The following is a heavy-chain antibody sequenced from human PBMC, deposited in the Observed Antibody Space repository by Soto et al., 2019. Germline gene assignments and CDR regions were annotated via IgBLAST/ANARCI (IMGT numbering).Heavy chain of an antibody. D-gene: IGHD5-18*01. Sequence: EVHVLESGGGLVQPGGSLRLSCAASGFAFSSYAMSWVRQAPGKGLERVSSISGRGDFTYYAGSVRGRFTVSRDNSMDTLSLQMNGLRAEDTSIYYCAKARDTGNHYFDRWGQGTLVTVAS. V-gene: IGHV3-23*01. CDR3: AKARDTGNHYFDR. CDR2: ISGRGDFT. CDR1: GFAFSSYA. J-gene: IGHJ4*02.